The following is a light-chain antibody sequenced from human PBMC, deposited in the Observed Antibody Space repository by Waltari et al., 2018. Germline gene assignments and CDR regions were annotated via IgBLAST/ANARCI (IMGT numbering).Light chain of an antibody. CDR1: QSINRY. V-gene: IGKV3-11*01. J-gene: IGKJ1*01. CDR2: DAS. Sequence: EIVLTQSPATLSLSPGDRATLSCRASQSINRYLAWYQQKPGQAPSLLIYDASDRATGLPTRFSGSGSGTDFTLTISRLEPEDFAVYYCQQRTAWPLTFGQGTKVEIK. CDR3: QQRTAWPLT.